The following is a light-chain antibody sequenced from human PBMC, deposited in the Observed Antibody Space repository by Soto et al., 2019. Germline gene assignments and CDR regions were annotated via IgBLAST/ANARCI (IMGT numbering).Light chain of an antibody. V-gene: IGKV1-8*01. CDR2: AAS. Sequence: AIRMTQSPSALSASTGDRVTITCRASQGISSYLAWYQQKPGKAPKLLIYAASTLQSGVPSRFSGSGSGTDLTLTISCLQSEDFATYYCQQYYSYPYTVGQRTKVDI. CDR1: QGISSY. CDR3: QQYYSYPYT. J-gene: IGKJ2*01.